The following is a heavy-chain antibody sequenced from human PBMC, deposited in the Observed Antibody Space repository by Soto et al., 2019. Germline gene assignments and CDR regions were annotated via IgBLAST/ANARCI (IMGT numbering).Heavy chain of an antibody. CDR3: AREVGYSNYGNAFDI. CDR1: GGSISSGDYY. CDR2: IYYSGST. J-gene: IGHJ3*02. V-gene: IGHV4-30-4*01. D-gene: IGHD4-4*01. Sequence: SETLSLTCTVSGGSISSGDYYWSWIRQPPGKGLEWIGYIYYSGSTYYNPSLKSRVTISVDTSKNQFSLKLSSATAADTAVYYCAREVGYSNYGNAFDIWGQGTMVTVSS.